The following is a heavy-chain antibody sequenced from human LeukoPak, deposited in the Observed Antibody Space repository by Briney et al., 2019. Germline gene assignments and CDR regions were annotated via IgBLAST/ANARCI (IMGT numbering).Heavy chain of an antibody. V-gene: IGHV3-23*01. D-gene: IGHD4-17*01. Sequence: GSLRLSCAASGFTFSSYAMSWVRQAPGKGLEWVSAISGSGGSTYYADSVKGRFTISRDNSKDTLYLQMNGLRVEDTAIYYCAKDPNGDYIGTFDIWGQGTMVTVSS. J-gene: IGHJ3*02. CDR2: ISGSGGST. CDR3: AKDPNGDYIGTFDI. CDR1: GFTFSSYA.